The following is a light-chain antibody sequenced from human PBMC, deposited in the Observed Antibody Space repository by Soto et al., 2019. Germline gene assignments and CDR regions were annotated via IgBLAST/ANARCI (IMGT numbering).Light chain of an antibody. V-gene: IGKV1-5*02. CDR1: QSVSTR. CDR2: DAS. CDR3: QQYSVYWT. J-gene: IGKJ1*01. Sequence: DIQMTQSPSSLFASVGDRVTIIFRASQSVSTRLAWYQQKPGKAPKVLIYDASSWAGGVPSRFTGSGSGTEFTLTINSLQPDDFATYYCQQYSVYWTFGQGTKVDI.